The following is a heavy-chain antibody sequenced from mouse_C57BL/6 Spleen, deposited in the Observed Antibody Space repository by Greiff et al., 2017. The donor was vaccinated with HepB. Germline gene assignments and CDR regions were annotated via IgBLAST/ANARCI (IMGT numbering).Heavy chain of an antibody. D-gene: IGHD2-1*01. J-gene: IGHJ2*01. CDR3: TTEDGNY. CDR2: IDPENGDT. V-gene: IGHV14-4*01. Sequence: EVQVVESGAELVRPGASVKLSCTASGFNIKDDYMHWVKQRPEQGLEWIGWIDPENGDTEYASKFQGKATITADTSSNTAYLQLSSLTSEDTAVYYCTTEDGNYWGQGTTLTVSS. CDR1: GFNIKDDY.